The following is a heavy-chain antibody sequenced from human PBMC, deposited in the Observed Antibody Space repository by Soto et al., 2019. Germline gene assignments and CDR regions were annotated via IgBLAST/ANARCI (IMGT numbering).Heavy chain of an antibody. CDR1: GFTFDDYA. V-gene: IGHV3-9*01. D-gene: IGHD3-22*01. J-gene: IGHJ4*02. CDR2: INCNGGNT. CDR3: AKGLTFDDSSGYYYGELLG. Sequence: GGSLRLSCAASGFTFDDYAMHWVRQAPGKGLEWVSGINCNGGNTDYADSVQGRFTISRDNAKTTLYLQMNSLRAEDTAVYYCAKGLTFDDSSGYYYGELLGWGQGTLVTVSS.